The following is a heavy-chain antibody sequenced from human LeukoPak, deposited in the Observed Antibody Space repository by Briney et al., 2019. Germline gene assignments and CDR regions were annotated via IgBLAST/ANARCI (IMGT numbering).Heavy chain of an antibody. CDR1: GGTFSSYT. CDR3: AQTFRICSSTSCSKPLDY. Sequence: SVKVSCKASGGTFSSYTISWVRQAPGQGLEWMGRIIPILGIANYAQKFQGRVTITADKSTSTAHMELSSLRSEDTAVYYCAQTFRICSSTSCSKPLDYWGQGTLVTVSS. J-gene: IGHJ4*02. CDR2: IIPILGIA. D-gene: IGHD2-2*01. V-gene: IGHV1-69*02.